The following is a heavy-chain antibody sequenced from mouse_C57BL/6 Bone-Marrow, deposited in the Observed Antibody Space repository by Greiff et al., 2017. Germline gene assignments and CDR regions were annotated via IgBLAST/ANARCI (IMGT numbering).Heavy chain of an antibody. CDR2: IGPSYSYT. Sequence: VQLQQPGAELVKPGASVKLSCKASGYTFTSYWMQWVKQRPGPGLELIGEIGPSYSYTNYNQKFKGKATLTVDTSSSTAYMQLSSLTSEDSAVYYCARGPITTVVSDWYFDVWGTGTTVTVSS. J-gene: IGHJ1*03. CDR3: ARGPITTVVSDWYFDV. V-gene: IGHV1-50*01. CDR1: GYTFTSYW. D-gene: IGHD1-1*01.